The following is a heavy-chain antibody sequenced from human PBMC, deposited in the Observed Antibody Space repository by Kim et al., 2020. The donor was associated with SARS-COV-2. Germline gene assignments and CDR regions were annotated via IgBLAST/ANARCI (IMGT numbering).Heavy chain of an antibody. Sequence: SVKGRFTISRDNSKNTLYLQRNSLRAEDTAVYYCARDRLGYGDYVGWFDPWGQGTLVTVSS. D-gene: IGHD4-17*01. CDR3: ARDRLGYGDYVGWFDP. V-gene: IGHV3-30*07. J-gene: IGHJ5*02.